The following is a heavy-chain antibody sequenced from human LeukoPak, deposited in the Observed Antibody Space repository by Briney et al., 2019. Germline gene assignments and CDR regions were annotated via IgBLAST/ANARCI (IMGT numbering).Heavy chain of an antibody. J-gene: IGHJ4*02. Sequence: GASVKVSCKASGFTFTRYGITWVRHAPGQGLEWMGWISAYNGDTNYAQKLQVRGTMTRDTSTSTVYMELRSLSSDDTAVYYCARDPTSTSGRYAHFDYWGQGTLVTVSS. D-gene: IGHD2-2*01. CDR3: ARDPTSTSGRYAHFDY. CDR1: GFTFTRYG. CDR2: ISAYNGDT. V-gene: IGHV1-18*01.